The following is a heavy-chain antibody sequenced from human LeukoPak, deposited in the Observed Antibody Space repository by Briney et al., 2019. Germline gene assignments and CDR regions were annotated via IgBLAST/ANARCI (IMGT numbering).Heavy chain of an antibody. CDR2: ISSSSNII. Sequence: GGSLRLSCAASGFTFSIYSMNWVRQAPGKGLEWVSYISSSSNIIYYADSVKGRFTISRDNAKNTLYLQMNSLRAEDTAVYYCASNWNGDRLEWGQGTLVTVSS. D-gene: IGHD1-20*01. CDR1: GFTFSIYS. CDR3: ASNWNGDRLE. V-gene: IGHV3-48*04. J-gene: IGHJ4*02.